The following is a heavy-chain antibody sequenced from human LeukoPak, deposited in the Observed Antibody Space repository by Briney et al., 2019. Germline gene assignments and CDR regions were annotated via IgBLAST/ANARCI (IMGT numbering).Heavy chain of an antibody. D-gene: IGHD4-11*01. V-gene: IGHV1-69*13. CDR1: GGTFSSYA. J-gene: IGHJ4*02. CDR3: ATPLLSGYSNNVYYFDY. CDR2: IIPIFGTA. Sequence: GASVKVSCKASGGTFSSYAISWVRQAPGQGLEWMGGIIPIFGTANYAQKLQGRVTITADESTSTAYMELRSLRSEDTAVYYCATPLLSGYSNNVYYFDYWGQGTLVTVSS.